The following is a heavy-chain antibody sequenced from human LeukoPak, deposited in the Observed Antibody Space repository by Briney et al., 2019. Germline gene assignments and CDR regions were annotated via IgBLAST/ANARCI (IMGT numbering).Heavy chain of an antibody. V-gene: IGHV3-23*01. CDR3: AKDRLSSYYFDY. J-gene: IGHJ4*02. Sequence: GGPLRLSCAASGFTFSSYAMSWVRQAPGKGLEWVSAISGSGGSTYYADSVKGRFTISRDNSKNTLYLQMNSLRAEDTAVYYCAKDRLSSYYFDYWGQGTLVTVSS. CDR1: GFTFSSYA. D-gene: IGHD3-16*02. CDR2: ISGSGGST.